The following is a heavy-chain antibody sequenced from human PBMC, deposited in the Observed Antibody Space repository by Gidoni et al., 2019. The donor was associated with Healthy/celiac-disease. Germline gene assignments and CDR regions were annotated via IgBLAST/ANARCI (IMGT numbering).Heavy chain of an antibody. CDR1: GFTFGDYA. CDR3: TRDLYQETHNWFDP. V-gene: IGHV3-49*04. Sequence: EVQLVESGGGLVQPGRSLRLSCTASGFTFGDYAMSWVRQAPGKGLEWVGFIRSKAYGGTTEYAASVKGRFTISRDDSKSIAYLQMNSLKTEDTAVYYCTRDLYQETHNWFDPWGQGTLVTVSS. J-gene: IGHJ5*02. CDR2: IRSKAYGGTT. D-gene: IGHD2-2*01.